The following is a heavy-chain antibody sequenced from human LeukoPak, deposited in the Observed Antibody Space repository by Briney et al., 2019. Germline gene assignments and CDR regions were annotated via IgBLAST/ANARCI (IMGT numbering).Heavy chain of an antibody. CDR3: ARGGSRYYYMDV. CDR1: RFTFSSYW. D-gene: IGHD3-16*01. Sequence: PGGSLRLSCAASRFTFSSYWMTCVRQPPGKWLELVANIKQDGSEKYYVASVKGRFTISRDNAKNSLYLQMNSLRAEDTAVYYCARGGSRYYYMDVWGKGTTLIVSS. J-gene: IGHJ6*03. CDR2: IKQDGSEK. V-gene: IGHV3-7*04.